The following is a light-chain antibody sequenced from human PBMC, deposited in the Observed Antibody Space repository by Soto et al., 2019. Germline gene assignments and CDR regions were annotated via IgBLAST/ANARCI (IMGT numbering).Light chain of an antibody. CDR1: ESINRY. Sequence: DIQMTQSPSSLSASVGARVTITCRASESINRYLHWYQQKPGKAPNLLISAASSLQSGVPSRFSGSGSGTDFTLTISSLQPADFATFYCQQSYSTPRTFGQGTKVEIK. J-gene: IGKJ1*01. CDR3: QQSYSTPRT. V-gene: IGKV1-39*01. CDR2: AAS.